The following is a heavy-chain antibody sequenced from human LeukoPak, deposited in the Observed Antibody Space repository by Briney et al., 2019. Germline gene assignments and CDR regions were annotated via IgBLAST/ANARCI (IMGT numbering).Heavy chain of an antibody. CDR3: ARQNDYGAQVDY. D-gene: IGHD4-17*01. CDR2: IYYSGST. J-gene: IGHJ4*02. V-gene: IGHV4-59*01. Sequence: PSETLSLTCTVSGGSISSYYWSWIRQPPGKGLEWIGYIYYSGSTNYNPSLKSRVTISVDTSKNQFSLKLSSVTAADTAVYYCARQNDYGAQVDYWGQGTLVTVSS. CDR1: GGSISSYY.